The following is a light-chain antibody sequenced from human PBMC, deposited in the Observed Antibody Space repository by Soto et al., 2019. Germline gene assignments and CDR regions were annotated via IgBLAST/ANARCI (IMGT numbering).Light chain of an antibody. J-gene: IGLJ1*01. V-gene: IGLV2-14*01. CDR1: SHGISTFYY. Sequence: QSALTQPPSVSGSPGQSLTISCTGTSHGISTFYYISWYQQHPGKAPKVMPYEVSNLTAGVSDRFSGSKSGNTASLNTPGLQAEDEADYYCSTYLISRTSDVFGNGTRSPS. CDR2: EVS. CDR3: STYLISRTSDV.